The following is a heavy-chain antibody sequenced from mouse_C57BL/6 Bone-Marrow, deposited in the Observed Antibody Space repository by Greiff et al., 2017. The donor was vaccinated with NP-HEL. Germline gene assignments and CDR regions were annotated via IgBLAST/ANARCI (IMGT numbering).Heavy chain of an antibody. D-gene: IGHD6-1*01. CDR3: ARGHGGFAY. Sequence: EVMLVESEGGLVQPGSSMKLSCTASGFTFSDYYMAWVRQVPEKGLEWVANINYDGSSTYYLDSLKSRFIISRDNAKNILYLQMSSLKSEDTATYYCARGHGGFAYWGQGTLVTVSA. J-gene: IGHJ3*01. CDR2: INYDGSST. CDR1: GFTFSDYY. V-gene: IGHV5-16*01.